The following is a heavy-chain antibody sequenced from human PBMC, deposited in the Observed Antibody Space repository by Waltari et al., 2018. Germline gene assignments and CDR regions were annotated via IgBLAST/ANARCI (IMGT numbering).Heavy chain of an antibody. J-gene: IGHJ5*02. CDR2: INHSGST. Sequence: QVQLQQWGAGLLKPSETLSLTCAVYGGSFSGYYWSWIRQPPGKGLEWIGEINHSGSTNYNPSLKSRVTISVDTSKNQFSLKLSSVTAADTAVYYCAREYRAARRTFWFDPWGQGTLVTVSS. V-gene: IGHV4-34*01. D-gene: IGHD6-6*01. CDR3: AREYRAARRTFWFDP. CDR1: GGSFSGYY.